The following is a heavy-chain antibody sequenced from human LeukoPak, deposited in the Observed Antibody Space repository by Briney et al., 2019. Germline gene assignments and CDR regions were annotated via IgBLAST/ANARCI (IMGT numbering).Heavy chain of an antibody. V-gene: IGHV4-4*07. CDR2: IYTSGST. J-gene: IGHJ4*02. CDR1: GGSISSYY. D-gene: IGHD4-17*01. CDR3: ARDPTHDYGDPYYFDC. Sequence: SETLSLTCTVSGGSISSYYWSWIRQPAGKGLEWIGRIYTSGSTNYNPSLKSRVTMSVDTSKNQFSLKLSSVTAADTAVYYCARDPTHDYGDPYYFDCWGQGTLVTVSS.